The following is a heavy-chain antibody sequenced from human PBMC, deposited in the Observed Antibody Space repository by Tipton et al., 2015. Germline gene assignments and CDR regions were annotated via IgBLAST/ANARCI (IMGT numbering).Heavy chain of an antibody. CDR2: ISYSGST. D-gene: IGHD3-10*01. CDR1: GDSVSSGSYY. Sequence: TLSLTCTVSGDSVSSGSYYWSWIRQPPGKGLEWIGYISYSGSTHYNPSLKSRVTISVDTSKNQFSLTLNSVTAADTAVYYCARHKDSGTYPLDYWGQGTLVTVSS. J-gene: IGHJ4*02. CDR3: ARHKDSGTYPLDY. V-gene: IGHV4-61*01.